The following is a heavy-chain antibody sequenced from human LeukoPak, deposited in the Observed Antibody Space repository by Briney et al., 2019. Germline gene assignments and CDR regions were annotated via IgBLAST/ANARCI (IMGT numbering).Heavy chain of an antibody. J-gene: IGHJ6*03. CDR2: IIPSFGTA. CDR1: GGTFSSYA. D-gene: IGHD4-17*01. Sequence: GASVNASCKASGGTFSSYAISWVRQAPGQGLEWMGGIIPSFGTANYAQKLQGRVTITADESTSTAYMELSSLRSEDTAVYYCARGGGGGDPSYYMDVWGKGTTVTVSS. CDR3: ARGGGGGDPSYYMDV. V-gene: IGHV1-69*13.